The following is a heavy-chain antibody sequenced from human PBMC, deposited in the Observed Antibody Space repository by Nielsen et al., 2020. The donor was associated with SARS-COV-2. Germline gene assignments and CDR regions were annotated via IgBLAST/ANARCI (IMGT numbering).Heavy chain of an antibody. CDR1: GYTFTGYY. CDR3: ARGKLELRYYGMDV. Sequence: ASLKVSCNASGYTFTGYYMHWVRQPPGQGLQWRGWINPNSGGTNYAQKFQGWVTMTRDTSISTAYMVLSRLRSDDTAVYYCARGKLELRYYGMDVWGQGTTVTVSS. V-gene: IGHV1-2*04. D-gene: IGHD1-7*01. J-gene: IGHJ6*02. CDR2: INPNSGGT.